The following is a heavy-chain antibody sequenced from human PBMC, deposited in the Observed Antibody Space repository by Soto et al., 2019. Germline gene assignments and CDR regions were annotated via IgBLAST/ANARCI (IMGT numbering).Heavy chain of an antibody. CDR1: GFTFSNAW. CDR3: NTMGMYGDSVPY. CDR2: IKSKTDGGTT. Sequence: EVQLVESGGGLVKPGGSLRLSCAASGFTFSNAWMSWVRQAPGKGLAWVGRIKSKTDGGTTDYAAPVKGRFTISRDDSKNTLYLQRTSLKTEDTAVYYCNTMGMYGDSVPYWGQGTLVTVSP. D-gene: IGHD4-17*01. J-gene: IGHJ4*02. V-gene: IGHV3-15*01.